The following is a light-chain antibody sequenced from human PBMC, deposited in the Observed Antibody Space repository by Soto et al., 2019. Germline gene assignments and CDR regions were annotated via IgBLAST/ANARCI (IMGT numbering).Light chain of an antibody. CDR2: DVS. V-gene: IGLV2-14*01. Sequence: QSALTQPASVSGSPGQSITISCNGTSSDVGGYNYVSWYQQHPGKAPKLMIYDVSNRPSGVSNRFSGSKSGNTASLTISGLQAEDEADYYCSSYTSSNPWVFGGGTKVTVL. J-gene: IGLJ3*02. CDR1: SSDVGGYNY. CDR3: SSYTSSNPWV.